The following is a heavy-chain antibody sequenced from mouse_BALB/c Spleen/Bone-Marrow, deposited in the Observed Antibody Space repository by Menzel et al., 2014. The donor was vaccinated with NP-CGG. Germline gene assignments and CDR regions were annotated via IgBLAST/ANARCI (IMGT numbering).Heavy chain of an antibody. J-gene: IGHJ2*01. Sequence: VQLQQSGPELVKPGASVKISCKASGYTFTDCNMHWVKQSHGQSLEWIGYIYPYNGGTGYNQEFKSKATLTVDNSSSTAYMELRSLTSEDSAVYYCARIYDGYFLFDYWGQGTTLTVSS. CDR3: ARIYDGYFLFDY. V-gene: IGHV1S29*02. D-gene: IGHD2-3*01. CDR1: GYTFTDCN. CDR2: IYPYNGGT.